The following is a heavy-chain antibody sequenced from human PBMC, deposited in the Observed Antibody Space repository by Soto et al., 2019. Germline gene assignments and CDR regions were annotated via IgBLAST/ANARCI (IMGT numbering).Heavy chain of an antibody. Sequence: SQTLSLPCAISGDTVCSNSAAWNWFRQSPSRGLEWLGRTYYRSKWYNEYAVSVESRITINPDTSQNQFSLQLNSVTPEDTAVYYCARGVPDWFDHWGQGTLVTVSS. D-gene: IGHD3-10*02. CDR2: TYYRSKWYN. J-gene: IGHJ5*02. CDR3: ARGVPDWFDH. CDR1: GDTVCSNSAA. V-gene: IGHV6-1*01.